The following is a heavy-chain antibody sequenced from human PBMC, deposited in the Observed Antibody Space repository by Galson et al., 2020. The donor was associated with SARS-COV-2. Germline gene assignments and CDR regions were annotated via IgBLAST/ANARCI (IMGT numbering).Heavy chain of an antibody. Sequence: ASVKVSCKASGYTFTSYYMHWVRQAPGQGLEWMGIINPSVGSTSYAQKFQGRVTMTRDTSTSTVYMELSSLRSEDTTVYYCARGGIAAAGTSYYYYGMDVWGQGTKVTVSS. CDR2: INPSVGST. V-gene: IGHV1-46*01. D-gene: IGHD6-13*01. CDR3: ARGGIAAAGTSYYYYGMDV. J-gene: IGHJ6*02. CDR1: GYTFTSYY.